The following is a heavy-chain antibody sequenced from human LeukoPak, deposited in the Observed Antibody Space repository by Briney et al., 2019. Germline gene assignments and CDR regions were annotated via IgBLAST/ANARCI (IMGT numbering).Heavy chain of an antibody. Sequence: KPSGNLSLTCAGYGGAFSGYYWSWIRQPPGKGLEWVGEINHSGSTNYNPSLKSRVTISVDTSKNQFSLKLSSVTAADTAVYYCARVLGVAAAGRFDYWGQGTLVTVSS. CDR1: GGAFSGYY. CDR3: ARVLGVAAAGRFDY. V-gene: IGHV4-34*01. J-gene: IGHJ4*02. D-gene: IGHD6-13*01. CDR2: INHSGST.